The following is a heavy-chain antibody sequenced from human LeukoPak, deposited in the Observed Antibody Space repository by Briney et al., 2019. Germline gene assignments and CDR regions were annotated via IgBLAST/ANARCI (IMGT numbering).Heavy chain of an antibody. CDR1: GFTVSSNY. Sequence: PGGSLRLSCAASGFTVSSNYMSWVRQAPGKGLEWVSIIYSGGSTYYADSAKGRFTISRDDSKNTLYLQMNSLRAEDTAVYYCARDISSGYYDAFDIWGQGTMVTVSS. D-gene: IGHD3-22*01. J-gene: IGHJ3*02. V-gene: IGHV3-66*01. CDR2: IYSGGST. CDR3: ARDISSGYYDAFDI.